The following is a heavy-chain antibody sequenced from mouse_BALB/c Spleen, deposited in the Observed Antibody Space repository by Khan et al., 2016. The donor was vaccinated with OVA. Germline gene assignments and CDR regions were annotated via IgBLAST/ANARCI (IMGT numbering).Heavy chain of an antibody. CDR1: GSTFTSYG. CDR3: TTAYYRYYFDY. CDR2: IYPGNGYT. J-gene: IGHJ2*01. Sequence: EVQLQESGAELGRPGSSVKLSCKTSGSTFTSYGIKWVKQRPGQGLEWIGYIYPGNGYTEYNEKFQGKAILTSDTSSNTDYMQLRSLTSEDSAIYFCTTAYYRYYFDYWGQGTTLTVSS. D-gene: IGHD2-12*01. V-gene: IGHV1S134*01.